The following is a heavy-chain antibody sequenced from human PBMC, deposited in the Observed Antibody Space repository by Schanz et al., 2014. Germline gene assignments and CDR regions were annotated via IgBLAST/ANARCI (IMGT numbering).Heavy chain of an antibody. Sequence: QVQLVQSGAEVKKPGSSVKVSCESSGGTFSNYPISWVRQAPGQGLEGMGRIIPILGITDHAQKVQDRVTITADKATSPAYMELSRLRSEDTAIYYCARDQGGLVGATPYFDSGCQGTLITVSS. CDR3: ARDQGGLVGATPYFDS. J-gene: IGHJ4*02. CDR1: GGTFSNYP. D-gene: IGHD1-26*01. V-gene: IGHV1-69*04. CDR2: IIPILGIT.